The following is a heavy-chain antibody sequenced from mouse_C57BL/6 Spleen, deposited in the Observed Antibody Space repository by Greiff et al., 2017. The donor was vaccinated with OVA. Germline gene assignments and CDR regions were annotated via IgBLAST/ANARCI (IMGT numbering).Heavy chain of an antibody. V-gene: IGHV1-82*01. CDR3: ARGITTVLDWYFDV. CDR2: IYPGDGDT. CDR1: GYAFSSSW. Sequence: LQESGPELVKPGASVKISCKASGYAFSSSWMNWVKQRPGKGLEWIGRIYPGDGDTNYNGKFKGKATLTADKSSSTAYMQLSSLTSEDSAVYFCARGITTVLDWYFDVWGTGTTVTVSS. J-gene: IGHJ1*03. D-gene: IGHD1-1*01.